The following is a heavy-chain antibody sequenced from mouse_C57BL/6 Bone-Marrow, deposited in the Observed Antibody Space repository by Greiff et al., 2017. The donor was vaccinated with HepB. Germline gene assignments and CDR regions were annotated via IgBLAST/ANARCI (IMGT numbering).Heavy chain of an antibody. CDR1: GFTFSDFY. Sequence: EVKLVESGGGLVQSGRSLRLSCATSGFTFSDFYMEWVRQAPGKGLEWIAASRNKANDYTTEYSASVKGRFIVSRDTSQSILYLQMNALRAEDTAIYYCAGDAPDYYGSGYWYFDVWGTGTTVTVSS. CDR2: SRNKANDYTT. J-gene: IGHJ1*03. D-gene: IGHD1-1*01. CDR3: AGDAPDYYGSGYWYFDV. V-gene: IGHV7-1*01.